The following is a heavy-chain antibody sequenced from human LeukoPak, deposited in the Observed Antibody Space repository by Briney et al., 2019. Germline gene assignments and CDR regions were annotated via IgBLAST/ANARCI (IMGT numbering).Heavy chain of an antibody. D-gene: IGHD3-22*01. CDR3: ARAQTYYYDSSGYYYSDY. CDR1: GYTFTGYY. Sequence: ASVKVSCKXSGYTFTGYYMHWVRQAPGQGLEGMGRISPNSGGTNYAQKFQGRVTMTRDTSISTAHMELSRLRSDDTAVYYCARAQTYYYDSSGYYYSDYWGQGTLVTVSS. CDR2: ISPNSGGT. J-gene: IGHJ4*02. V-gene: IGHV1-2*06.